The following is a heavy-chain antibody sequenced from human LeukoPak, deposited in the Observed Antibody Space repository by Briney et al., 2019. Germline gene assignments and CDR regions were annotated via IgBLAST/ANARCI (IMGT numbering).Heavy chain of an antibody. V-gene: IGHV3-30*02. Sequence: GGSLRLFCAAPGFTFSSYGMHWVRQAPGKGLEWVAFIRYDGSNKYYADSVKGRFTISRDNSKNTLYLQMNSLRAEDTAVYYCAKDLSPAMVRGVFDYWGQGTLVTVSS. CDR3: AKDLSPAMVRGVFDY. J-gene: IGHJ4*02. D-gene: IGHD3-10*01. CDR1: GFTFSSYG. CDR2: IRYDGSNK.